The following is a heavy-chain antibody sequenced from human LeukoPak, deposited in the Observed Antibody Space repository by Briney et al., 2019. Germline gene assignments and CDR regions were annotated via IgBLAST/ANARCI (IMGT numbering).Heavy chain of an antibody. V-gene: IGHV3-21*01. D-gene: IGHD6-13*01. J-gene: IGHJ4*02. CDR2: ISSSSSYI. CDR3: ARYQQQLVGMDY. Sequence: GGSLRLSCAASGFTFSSYSMNWVRQAPGKGLEWVSSISSSSSYIYYADSVKGRFTISRDNAKNSLYLQMNSLRAEDTAVYYCARYQQQLVGMDYWGQGTLVTVSS. CDR1: GFTFSSYS.